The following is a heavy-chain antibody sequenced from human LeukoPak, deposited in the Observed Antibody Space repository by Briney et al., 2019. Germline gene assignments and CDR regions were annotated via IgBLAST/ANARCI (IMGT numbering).Heavy chain of an antibody. CDR1: GFSFSSYN. V-gene: IGHV3-21*01. D-gene: IGHD3-16*01. CDR3: ARDPEGFGATHFDH. CDR2: ISRSASNI. J-gene: IGHJ4*02. Sequence: GALRLSCVASGFSFSSYNMNWVRQAPGKGLEWVSSISRSASNIYYADSVKGRFTISRDNAKNSFYLQMNSLRAEDTAVFYCARDPEGFGATHFDHWGQGTLVTVSS.